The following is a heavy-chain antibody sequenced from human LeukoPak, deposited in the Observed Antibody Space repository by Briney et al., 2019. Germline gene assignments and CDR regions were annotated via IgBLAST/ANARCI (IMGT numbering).Heavy chain of an antibody. CDR3: ARDGGRTGDPEPNRFFDY. CDR2: INPSVGRT. D-gene: IGHD1-14*01. J-gene: IGHJ4*02. Sequence: ASVKVSCKASGYTFTSYYVHWVRQAPGQGLEWMGIINPSVGRTTYAQKFQGRVTMTRDTSTSTVYMELSSLRSEDTAVYYCARDGGRTGDPEPNRFFDYWGQGILVTVSS. CDR1: GYTFTSYY. V-gene: IGHV1-46*01.